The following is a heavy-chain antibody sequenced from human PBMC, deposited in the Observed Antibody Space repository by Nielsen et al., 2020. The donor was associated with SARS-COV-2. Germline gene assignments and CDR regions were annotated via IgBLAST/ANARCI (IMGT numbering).Heavy chain of an antibody. CDR1: GFSFDDYG. D-gene: IGHD2-2*01. CDR2: ISWNSGSR. J-gene: IGHJ6*02. V-gene: IGHV3-9*01. Sequence: GGSLRLSCAPSGFSFDDYGMHWVRQAPGKGLEWVSGISWNSGSRGHADSVRGRFTISRDNAKKSLYLQMNNLRTEDTAVYYCAKSSNSDYYYYYGMDVWGQGTTVTVSS. CDR3: AKSSNSDYYYYYGMDV.